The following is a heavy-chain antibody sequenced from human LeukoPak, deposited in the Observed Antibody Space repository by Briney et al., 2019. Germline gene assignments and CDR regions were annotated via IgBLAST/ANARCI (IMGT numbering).Heavy chain of an antibody. CDR2: IIPIFGTA. Sequence: GSSVKVSCMPSGGTFSSYAISWVRQAPGQGLEWMGGIIPIFGTANYAQKFQGRVTITAHESSSTAYMELSSLRSEDTAVYYCARGLRYSSGFDYWGQGTLVTVSS. J-gene: IGHJ4*02. V-gene: IGHV1-69*01. CDR3: ARGLRYSSGFDY. D-gene: IGHD6-19*01. CDR1: GGTFSSYA.